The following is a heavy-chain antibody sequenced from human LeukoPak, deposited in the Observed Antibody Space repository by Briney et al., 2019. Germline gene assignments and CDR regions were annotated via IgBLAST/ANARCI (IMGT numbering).Heavy chain of an antibody. Sequence: ASVKVSCKASGYTFTSYGISWVRQAPGQGLEWMGWISAYNGNTNYAQKLQGRVTMTTDTSTSTAYMELRSLRSDDTAVYYCARERAYQLLLYGDAFDIWGQGTMVTVSS. J-gene: IGHJ3*02. V-gene: IGHV1-18*01. CDR1: GYTFTSYG. D-gene: IGHD2-2*02. CDR3: ARERAYQLLLYGDAFDI. CDR2: ISAYNGNT.